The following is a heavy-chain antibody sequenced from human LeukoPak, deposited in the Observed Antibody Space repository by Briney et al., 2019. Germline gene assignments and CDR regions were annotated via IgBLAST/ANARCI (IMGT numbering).Heavy chain of an antibody. J-gene: IGHJ5*02. V-gene: IGHV1-69*05. D-gene: IGHD1-1*01. CDR2: IIPIFGTA. CDR1: GGTFSSYA. Sequence: GSSVKVSCKASGGTFSSYAISWVRQAPGQGLEWIGGIIPIFGTANYAQKFQGRVTITTDKSTSTAYMELISLRSEDTAVYYCARDLGVRYNWNDGNSWFDPWGQGTLVTVSS. CDR3: ARDLGVRYNWNDGNSWFDP.